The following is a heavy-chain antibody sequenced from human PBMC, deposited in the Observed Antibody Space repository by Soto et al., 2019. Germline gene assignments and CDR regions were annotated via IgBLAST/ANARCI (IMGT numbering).Heavy chain of an antibody. D-gene: IGHD3-22*01. Sequence: ASVKVSCKASGYTFTSYGISWVRQAPGQGLEWMGWISAYNGNTNYAQKLQGRVTMTTDTSTSTAYMELRSLRSDDTALYYCARVSYYYDSSGTNWFDPWGQGTLVTVSS. J-gene: IGHJ5*02. CDR3: ARVSYYYDSSGTNWFDP. V-gene: IGHV1-18*01. CDR2: ISAYNGNT. CDR1: GYTFTSYG.